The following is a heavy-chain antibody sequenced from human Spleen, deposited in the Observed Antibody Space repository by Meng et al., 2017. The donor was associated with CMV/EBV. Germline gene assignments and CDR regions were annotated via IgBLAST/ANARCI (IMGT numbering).Heavy chain of an antibody. CDR1: GFTFSSYS. CDR2: ISSSSYI. Sequence: GGSLRLSCAASGFTFSSYSMNWVRQAPGKGLEWVSSISSSSYIYYADSVKGRFTISRDNAKNSLYLQMNSLRAEDTAVYYCARDRGVVVPAVKDYYYYYGMDVWGQGTTVTVSS. CDR3: ARDRGVVVPAVKDYYYYYGMDV. J-gene: IGHJ6*02. V-gene: IGHV3-21*01. D-gene: IGHD2-2*01.